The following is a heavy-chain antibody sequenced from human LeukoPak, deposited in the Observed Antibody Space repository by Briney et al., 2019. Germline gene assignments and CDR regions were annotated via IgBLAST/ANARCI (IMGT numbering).Heavy chain of an antibody. J-gene: IGHJ4*02. D-gene: IGHD3-9*01. Sequence: GSSLRLSCATSGFSFTDYPMNWVRQAPGKGLEWISNIRTTAEGAKYAYYTASVKGRVTISRDDGKNTLYLHMNSLRDDDTAVYYCETDIRYAFDYWGQGILVTVSS. CDR3: ETDIRYAFDY. CDR2: IRTTAEGAKYA. V-gene: IGHV3-48*02. CDR1: GFSFTDYP.